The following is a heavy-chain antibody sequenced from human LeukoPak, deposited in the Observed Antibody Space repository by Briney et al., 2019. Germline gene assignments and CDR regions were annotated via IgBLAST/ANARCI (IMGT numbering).Heavy chain of an antibody. CDR1: GFIFISYW. J-gene: IGHJ6*03. V-gene: IGHV3-7*01. Sequence: GGSLRLSCAGSGFIFISYWMSWVRQAPGKGLEWVANIKQDGSETYYVDSVKGRFTISRDNAKNSLYLQMNSLRDEDTAVYYCAKDIRAGYYYMDVWGKGTTVTISS. CDR3: AKDIRAGYYYMDV. D-gene: IGHD2-2*02. CDR2: IKQDGSET.